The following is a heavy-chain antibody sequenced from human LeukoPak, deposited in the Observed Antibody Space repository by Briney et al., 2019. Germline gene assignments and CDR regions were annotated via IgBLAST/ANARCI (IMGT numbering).Heavy chain of an antibody. CDR2: ISYSGNT. CDR3: ARGPTFQRRHHFDH. V-gene: IGHV4-31*03. CDR1: GDSISSGGYY. D-gene: IGHD2/OR15-2a*01. Sequence: SETLSLTCTVSGDSISSGGYYWSWIRQHPGKGLEWIGYISYSGNTYYNPSLKSRAAISADTPKNQFSLKLSSVTAADTAVYYCARGPTFQRRHHFDHWGQGTLVTVSS. J-gene: IGHJ4*02.